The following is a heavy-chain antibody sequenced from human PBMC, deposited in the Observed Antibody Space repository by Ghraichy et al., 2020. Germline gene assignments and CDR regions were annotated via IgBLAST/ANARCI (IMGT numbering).Heavy chain of an antibody. CDR3: ARDRAIDGYYYYYGMDV. CDR1: AFTLSSRG. J-gene: IGHJ6*02. D-gene: IGHD5-24*01. Sequence: GGSLRLSCAASAFTLSSRGMHWVRQAPGKGLEWVAVMSGDGSDTQYVDSVEGRFTISRDNSKNTLYLQMSSLRAEDTAVYYCARDRAIDGYYYYYGMDVWGQGTTVTVSS. V-gene: IGHV3-30*03. CDR2: MSGDGSDT.